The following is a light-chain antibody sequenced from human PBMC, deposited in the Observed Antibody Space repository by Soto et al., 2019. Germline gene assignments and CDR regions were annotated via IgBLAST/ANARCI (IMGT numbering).Light chain of an antibody. V-gene: IGKV3-15*01. Sequence: IVVTQSPVTLSLSPGERATLSRRASQSVSSYLAWYQQKPGQAPRLLIYGASTRATGIPARFSGSGSGTEFTLTISSLQSEDFAVYYCQHYDSLPRTFGQGTKVDI. CDR2: GAS. CDR1: QSVSSY. J-gene: IGKJ1*01. CDR3: QHYDSLPRT.